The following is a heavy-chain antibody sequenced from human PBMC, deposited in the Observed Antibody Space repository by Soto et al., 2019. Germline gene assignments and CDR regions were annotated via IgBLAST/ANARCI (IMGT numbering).Heavy chain of an antibody. Sequence: GGSLRLSCGASGFTFSSNAMSWVRQAPGAGLEWVAFISGSGGTSYYADSVKGRFTISRDNSKKMLYLQMNSLRAEDTAVYYCAKAPYSGSYYSRYNHSFDYWGQGTLVTVSS. CDR3: AKAPYSGSYYSRYNHSFDY. CDR2: ISGSGGTS. CDR1: GFTFSSNA. J-gene: IGHJ4*02. D-gene: IGHD1-26*01. V-gene: IGHV3-23*01.